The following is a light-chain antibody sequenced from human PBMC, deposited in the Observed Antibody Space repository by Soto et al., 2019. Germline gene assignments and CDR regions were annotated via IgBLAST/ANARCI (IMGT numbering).Light chain of an antibody. CDR3: SSYTSSSSYV. CDR1: SSDIGGFYH. Sequence: QSALTQPASVSDSPGPSITLSCIGTSSDIGGFYHVSWHQQHPGKAPKLIIYDVSNRPSGVSNRFSGSKTGNTASLIISGLQAEDEADDYCSSYTSSSSYVFGSGTKVTVL. J-gene: IGLJ1*01. CDR2: DVS. V-gene: IGLV2-14*03.